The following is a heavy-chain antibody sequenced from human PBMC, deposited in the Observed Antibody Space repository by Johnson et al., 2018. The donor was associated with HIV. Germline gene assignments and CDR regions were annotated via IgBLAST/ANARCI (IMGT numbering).Heavy chain of an antibody. D-gene: IGHD2-8*01. CDR2: IYSGGTT. Sequence: VQLVESGGGLVQPGGSLRLSCAASGFTFSSYWMHWVRQAPGKGLVWVSIIYSGGTTYYADSVKGRFTISRDSSKNMLYLQMNSLRAEDTALYYCAKDIWQYMYGAFDVWGQGTMVTVSS. V-gene: IGHV3-74*01. J-gene: IGHJ3*01. CDR1: GFTFSSYW. CDR3: AKDIWQYMYGAFDV.